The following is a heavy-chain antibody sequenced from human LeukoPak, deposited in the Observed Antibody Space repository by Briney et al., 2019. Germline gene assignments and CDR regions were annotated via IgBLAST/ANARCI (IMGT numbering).Heavy chain of an antibody. CDR2: INPSGGST. J-gene: IGHJ4*02. D-gene: IGHD2-21*01. CDR1: GYTFTSYY. V-gene: IGHV1-46*01. Sequence: ASVKVSCKASGYTFTSYYMHWVRQAPGQGLEWMGIINPSGGSTSYAQKFQGRVTMTRDMSTSTVYMELSSLRSEDTAVYYCARAFAREGDGDYWGQGTLVTVSS. CDR3: ARAFAREGDGDY.